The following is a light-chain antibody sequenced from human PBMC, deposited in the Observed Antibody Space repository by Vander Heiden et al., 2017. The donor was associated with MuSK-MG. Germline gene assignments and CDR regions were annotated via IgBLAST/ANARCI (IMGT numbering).Light chain of an antibody. V-gene: IGKV1-5*03. J-gene: IGKJ4*01. Sequence: RVTITCRASQSISSWLAWYQQKPGKAPKLLIYKASSLESGVPSRFSGSGSGTEFTLTISSRQPDDFATYYCQQYKSYSKLTFGGGTKVEIK. CDR2: KAS. CDR3: QQYKSYSKLT. CDR1: QSISSW.